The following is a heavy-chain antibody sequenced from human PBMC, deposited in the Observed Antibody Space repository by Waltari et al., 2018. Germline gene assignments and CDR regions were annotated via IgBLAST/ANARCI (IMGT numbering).Heavy chain of an antibody. CDR2: IDYSGST. CDR3: ARAECSTSSCFFVSGFDP. V-gene: IGHV4-39*01. D-gene: IGHD6-6*01. J-gene: IGHJ5*02. Sequence: QLHLQESGPELVEPSETLYLTCTVSIVSISSGAFYWGWIRQPAGKGPEWIGNIDYSGSTYYNPSLESRVAISVDTSRNQFFLSLTSVTAADAAVYYCARAECSTSSCFFVSGFDPWGQGIHVTVSS. CDR1: IVSISSGAFY.